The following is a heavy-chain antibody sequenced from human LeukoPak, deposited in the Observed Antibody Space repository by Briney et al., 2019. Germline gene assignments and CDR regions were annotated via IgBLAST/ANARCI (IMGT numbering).Heavy chain of an antibody. Sequence: NPSETLSLTCTVSGGSISTSSYYWGWVRQPPGKGLEWIGNIFYSGSTYYSPSLKSRVTISLDTSRNQFSLKLSSVTAADTAVYYCARFPGSAEYRHYYYMDVWGKGTTVTVSS. CDR3: ARFPGSAEYRHYYYMDV. V-gene: IGHV4-39*07. CDR2: IFYSGST. CDR1: GGSISTSSYY. J-gene: IGHJ6*03. D-gene: IGHD2-15*01.